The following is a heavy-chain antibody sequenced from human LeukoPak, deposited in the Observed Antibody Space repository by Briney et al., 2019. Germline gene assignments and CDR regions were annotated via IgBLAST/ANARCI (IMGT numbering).Heavy chain of an antibody. D-gene: IGHD1-26*01. Sequence: PGGSLRLSCAASGFTFSSYGMHWVRQAPGKGLEWVAIISYDGSNKYYADSVKGRFTIPRDNSKNTLYLQMNSLRAEDTAVYYCAKDSLGGRNYFDYWGQGTLVTVSS. CDR3: AKDSLGGRNYFDY. CDR2: ISYDGSNK. V-gene: IGHV3-30*18. J-gene: IGHJ4*02. CDR1: GFTFSSYG.